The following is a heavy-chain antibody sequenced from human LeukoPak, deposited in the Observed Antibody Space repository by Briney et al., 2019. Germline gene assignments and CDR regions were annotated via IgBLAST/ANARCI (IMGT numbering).Heavy chain of an antibody. J-gene: IGHJ6*02. Sequence: PGGSLGLSCIGSGFTFSTSELNWVRQAPGTGLEWLAFINSRNTIYYADSVRGRFTISRDNAKNSLYLQMNSLTVEDTAVYYCVSGVAMDVWGQGTTVTVSS. CDR1: GFTFSTSE. CDR3: VSGVAMDV. V-gene: IGHV3-48*03. CDR2: INSRNTI. D-gene: IGHD3-10*01.